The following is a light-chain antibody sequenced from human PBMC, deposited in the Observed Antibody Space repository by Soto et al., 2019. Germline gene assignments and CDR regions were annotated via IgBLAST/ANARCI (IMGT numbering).Light chain of an antibody. CDR3: QQYNSYWT. J-gene: IGKJ1*01. V-gene: IGKV1-5*01. Sequence: MTQSPGTLSVSPGERATLSCMASQSVSSWLAWYQQKPGRAPKLLIYDASSLESGVPSRFSGSGSGTEFTLTISSLQPDDFATYYCQQYNSYWTFGQGTKVDIK. CDR2: DAS. CDR1: QSVSSW.